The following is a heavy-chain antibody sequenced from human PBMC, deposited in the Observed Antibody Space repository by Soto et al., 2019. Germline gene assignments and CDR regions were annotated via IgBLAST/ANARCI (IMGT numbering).Heavy chain of an antibody. V-gene: IGHV1-18*04. CDR1: GYSFTGYG. CDR3: ARGRGYSLIPVVDDAVDV. J-gene: IGHJ3*01. D-gene: IGHD5-12*01. Sequence: QVQLVQSGGEVKKPGASVKVSCKASGYSFTGYGINWVRQAPGQGPEWLGRITTYNGDTNYAQNFQGRLTMTTDTSMGTTYMELRSLRSDDTAVYYCARGRGYSLIPVVDDAVDVWGLGTLVTVTS. CDR2: ITTYNGDT.